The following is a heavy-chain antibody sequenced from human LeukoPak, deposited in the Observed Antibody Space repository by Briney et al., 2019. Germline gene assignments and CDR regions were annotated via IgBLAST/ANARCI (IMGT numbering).Heavy chain of an antibody. CDR3: ARGRGSSWYAVGNYYYMDV. CDR1: GGSFSGYY. J-gene: IGHJ6*03. CDR2: INHSGST. V-gene: IGHV4-34*01. Sequence: SETLSLTCAVYGGSFSGYYWSWIRQPPGKGLEWIGEINHSGSTNYNPSLKSRVTISVDTSKNQFSLKLSSVTAADTAVYYCARGRGSSWYAVGNYYYMDVWGKGTTVTVSS. D-gene: IGHD6-13*01.